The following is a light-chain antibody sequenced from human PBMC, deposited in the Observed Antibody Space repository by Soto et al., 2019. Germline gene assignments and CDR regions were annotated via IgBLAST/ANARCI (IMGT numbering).Light chain of an antibody. CDR2: AAS. CDR3: QQYHRYSRT. Sequence: DIQLTQSPSFLSASVGDRVTITCRATQGISSYLAWYQQKPGKAPNLLIYAASSLQSGVPSRFSGSGSGTEFTLTISSLQPEDFATYYCQQYHRYSRTFGQGTKVDI. V-gene: IGKV1-9*01. CDR1: QGISSY. J-gene: IGKJ1*01.